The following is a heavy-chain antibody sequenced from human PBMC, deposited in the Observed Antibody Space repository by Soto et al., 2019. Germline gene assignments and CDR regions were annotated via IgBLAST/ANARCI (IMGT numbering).Heavy chain of an antibody. J-gene: IGHJ4*02. Sequence: GGSLRLSCAASGFTFSSYAMHWVRQAPGKGLEWVAVISYDGSNKYYADSVKGRFTISRDNSKNTLYLQMNSLRAEDTAVYYCARGIVVVTAILFYWGQGTLVTVSS. CDR1: GFTFSSYA. V-gene: IGHV3-30-3*01. CDR2: ISYDGSNK. D-gene: IGHD2-21*02. CDR3: ARGIVVVTAILFY.